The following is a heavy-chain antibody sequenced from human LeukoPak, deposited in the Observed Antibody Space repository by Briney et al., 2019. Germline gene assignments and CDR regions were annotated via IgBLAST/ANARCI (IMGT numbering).Heavy chain of an antibody. CDR3: ARLASSGWSHCDY. Sequence: DTLSLTCTLSGGSISGYYGSWIRHPPGKGPEWIGYIYYSGSTNYNPSLKSRVTISVDTSENQFSLKMNSVTAADAAVYYCARLASSGWSHCDYWGQGTLVTVSS. CDR2: IYYSGST. V-gene: IGHV4-59*08. D-gene: IGHD6-19*01. J-gene: IGHJ4*02. CDR1: GGSISGYY.